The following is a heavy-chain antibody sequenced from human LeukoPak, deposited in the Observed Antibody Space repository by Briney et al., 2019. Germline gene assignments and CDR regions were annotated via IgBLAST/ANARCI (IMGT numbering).Heavy chain of an antibody. CDR2: IGGSGGTT. V-gene: IGHV3-23*01. D-gene: IGHD2-2*01. J-gene: IGHJ4*02. CDR1: GFTFSTTFANYA. Sequence: GGSLRLSCTASGFTFSTTFANYAMTWVRQAPGKGLEWVSVIGGSGGTTYSADSVKGRFTISRDNSKNTLYLQMNSLRAEDTAVYYCAKGACSSTSCRPGDHWGQGTLVTVSS. CDR3: AKGACSSTSCRPGDH.